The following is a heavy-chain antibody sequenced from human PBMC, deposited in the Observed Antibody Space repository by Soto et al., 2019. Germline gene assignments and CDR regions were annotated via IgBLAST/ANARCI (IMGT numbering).Heavy chain of an antibody. V-gene: IGHV3-23*01. J-gene: IGHJ4*02. Sequence: EVQMLESGGGLVQPGGSLRLSCAASGFTFSSYAMNWVRQAPGKGLEWISVISSNGFSTYYADSVKGRFTISRDNSKNTLYLQMNSLGAEDTAVYYCAKTIEEAGTDYWDQGTLVTVSS. CDR1: GFTFSSYA. CDR3: AKTIEEAGTDY. D-gene: IGHD6-13*01. CDR2: ISSNGFST.